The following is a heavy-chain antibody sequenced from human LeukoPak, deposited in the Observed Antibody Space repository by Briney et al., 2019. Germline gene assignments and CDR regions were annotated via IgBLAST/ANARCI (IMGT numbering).Heavy chain of an antibody. J-gene: IGHJ4*02. CDR3: GRSMDSSTSRLIEY. V-gene: IGHV1-18*01. D-gene: IGHD6-6*01. CDR2: ISAYNGNT. Sequence: GASVKVSCKASGYTFTSYGISWVRRAPGQGLEWMGWISAYNGNTNYAQKLQGRVTMTTDASTSTVYMELRSLSSDDTAVYYCGRSMDSSTSRLIEYWGQGTLVTVSS. CDR1: GYTFTSYG.